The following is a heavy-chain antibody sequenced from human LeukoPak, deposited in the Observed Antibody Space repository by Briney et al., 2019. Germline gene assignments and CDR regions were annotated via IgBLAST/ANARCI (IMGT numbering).Heavy chain of an antibody. Sequence: GASVKVSCKASGYTLIDYDINWVRQATGQGLEWMGWLHFKSGNTGHGQRFQGRVSFTRDTSTSTAYRELSGLRSEDTAVYYCARVQRFYDAKGGAFDIWGRGTMVTVSS. V-gene: IGHV1-8*03. CDR2: LHFKSGNT. CDR1: GYTLIDYD. J-gene: IGHJ3*02. D-gene: IGHD5/OR15-5a*01. CDR3: ARVQRFYDAKGGAFDI.